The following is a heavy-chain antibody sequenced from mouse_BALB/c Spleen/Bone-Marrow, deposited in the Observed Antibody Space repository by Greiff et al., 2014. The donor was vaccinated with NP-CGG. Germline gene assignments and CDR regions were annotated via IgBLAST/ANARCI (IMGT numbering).Heavy chain of an antibody. CDR1: GYTFTTYW. D-gene: IGHD1-2*01. CDR3: TSPGDYGYYGFAY. Sequence: VQLQQSGTVVARPGTSVRMSCKASGYTFTTYWMHWVKQRPGQGLEWIGALNPRNSDSHYNQKFKAKAELTAVTSANTPYMELSSLTDEDAAVYYCTSPGDYGYYGFAYWGQGTLVTVSA. J-gene: IGHJ3*01. V-gene: IGHV1-5*01. CDR2: LNPRNSDS.